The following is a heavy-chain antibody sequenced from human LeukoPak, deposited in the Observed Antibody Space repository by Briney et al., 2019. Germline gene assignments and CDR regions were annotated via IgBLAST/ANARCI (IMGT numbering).Heavy chain of an antibody. CDR2: ISNDGSHR. V-gene: IGHV3-30*04. CDR3: ARDRIRAVAGSGYFDY. D-gene: IGHD6-19*01. CDR1: GFIFSTYI. Sequence: PGGSLRLSCAASGFIFSTYIVHWVRQGPGKGLEGVAVISNDGSHRYYADSVKGRFTISRDKSKNTLYLKMNSLRAEDTAVYYCARDRIRAVAGSGYFDYWGQATLVTVSS. J-gene: IGHJ4*02.